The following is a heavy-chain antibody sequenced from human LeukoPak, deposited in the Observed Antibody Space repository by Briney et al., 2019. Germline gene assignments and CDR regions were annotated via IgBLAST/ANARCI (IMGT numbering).Heavy chain of an antibody. Sequence: SETLSLTCAVYGGSFSGYYWSWIRQPPGKGLEWIGEINHSGSTNYNPSLKSRVTISVDTSKNQFSLKLSSVTAADTAVYYCARAPLTQLEPDYFDYWGQGTLVTVS. CDR1: GGSFSGYY. D-gene: IGHD1-1*01. CDR2: INHSGST. V-gene: IGHV4-34*01. J-gene: IGHJ4*02. CDR3: ARAPLTQLEPDYFDY.